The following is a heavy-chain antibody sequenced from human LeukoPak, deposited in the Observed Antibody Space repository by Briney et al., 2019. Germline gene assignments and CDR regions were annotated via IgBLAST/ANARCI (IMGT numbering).Heavy chain of an antibody. V-gene: IGHV1-69*13. J-gene: IGHJ6*03. CDR1: GGTFSSYA. CDR2: IIPIFGTA. Sequence: SVKVSCKACGGTFSSYAISWVRQAPGQGLEWMGGIIPIFGTANYAQKFQGRVTITADESTSTAYMELSSLRSEDTAVYYCASQSHHCSSTSCYMDVWGKGTTVTVSS. D-gene: IGHD2-2*01. CDR3: ASQSHHCSSTSCYMDV.